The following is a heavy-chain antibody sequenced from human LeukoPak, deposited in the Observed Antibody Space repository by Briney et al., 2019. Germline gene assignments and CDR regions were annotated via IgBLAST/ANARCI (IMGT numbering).Heavy chain of an antibody. D-gene: IGHD4-11*01. V-gene: IGHV4-34*01. J-gene: IGHJ4*02. CDR1: GGSFSGYY. CDR2: INHSGST. Sequence: SETLSLTCAVYGGSFSGYYWSWIRQPPGKGLEWIGEINHSGSTNYNPSLKSRVTISVDTSKNQFSLKLSSVTAADTAAYYCARGYYSNPDYWGQGTLVTVSS. CDR3: ARGYYSNPDY.